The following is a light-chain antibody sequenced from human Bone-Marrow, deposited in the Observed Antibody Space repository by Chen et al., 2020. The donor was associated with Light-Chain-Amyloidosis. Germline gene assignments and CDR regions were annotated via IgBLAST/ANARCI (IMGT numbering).Light chain of an antibody. J-gene: IGKJ1*01. CDR3: QQRSNWPT. Sequence: EIVLTHSPATLSLSPGERATLSCRASQGVSSYLAWYQQKPGQAPRLLIYDASNRATGIPARFSGSGSGTDFTLTISSLEPEDFAVYYCQQRSNWPTFGQGTKVEIK. CDR1: QGVSSY. CDR2: DAS. V-gene: IGKV3-11*01.